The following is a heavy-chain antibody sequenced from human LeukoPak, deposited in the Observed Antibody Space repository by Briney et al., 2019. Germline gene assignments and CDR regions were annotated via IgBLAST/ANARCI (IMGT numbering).Heavy chain of an antibody. CDR1: GFTFSAYS. J-gene: IGHJ3*01. CDR3: ASEREMGTIRNGFDV. CDR2: ISTSSSYI. Sequence: GGSLRLSCAASGFTFSAYSMNWVRQAPGEGLEWVSSISTSSSYIYYADSVKGRFTVSRYNAKNSLFLQMNSLRAEETALYCCASEREMGTIRNGFDVWGQGTIVSVSS. V-gene: IGHV3-21*01. D-gene: IGHD5-24*01.